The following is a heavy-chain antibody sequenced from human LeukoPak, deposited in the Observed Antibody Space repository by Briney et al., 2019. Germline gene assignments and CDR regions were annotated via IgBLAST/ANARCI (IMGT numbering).Heavy chain of an antibody. J-gene: IGHJ4*02. Sequence: SVKVSCKASGYTFTSYAMNWVRQAPGQGLEWMGGIIPIFGTANYAQKFQGRVTITADESTSTAYMELSSLRAEDTAVYYCARDAQYSGNYYWGQGTLVTVSS. CDR1: GYTFTSYA. CDR3: ARDAQYSGNYY. D-gene: IGHD5-18*01. CDR2: IIPIFGTA. V-gene: IGHV1-69*13.